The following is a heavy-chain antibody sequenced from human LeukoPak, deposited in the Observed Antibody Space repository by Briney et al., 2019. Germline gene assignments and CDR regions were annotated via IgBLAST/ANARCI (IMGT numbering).Heavy chain of an antibody. Sequence: SETLSLTCTVSGGSISSNYWSWIRQPPGKGLEWIGYIYYSGSTNYNPSLKSRVTISVDTSKNQFSLKLSSVTAADTAVYYCTRGRVAGVYWGQGTLVTVSS. CDR2: IYYSGST. V-gene: IGHV4-59*01. D-gene: IGHD6-19*01. J-gene: IGHJ4*02. CDR1: GGSISSNY. CDR3: TRGRVAGVY.